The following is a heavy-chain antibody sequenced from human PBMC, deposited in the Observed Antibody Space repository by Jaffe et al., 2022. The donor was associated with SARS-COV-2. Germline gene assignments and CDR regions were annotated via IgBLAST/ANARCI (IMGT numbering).Heavy chain of an antibody. CDR2: INSDGSST. Sequence: EVQLVESGGGLVQPGGSLRLSCAASGFSFSIYWMHWVRQAPGKGLVWVSRINSDGSSTFYADSVKGRFTISRDNAKDTLYLQMNSLRAEDTAVYYCASLGVTNHPDGLGYWGQGTLVTVSS. CDR1: GFSFSIYW. D-gene: IGHD3-16*01. CDR3: ASLGVTNHPDGLGY. J-gene: IGHJ4*02. V-gene: IGHV3-74*01.